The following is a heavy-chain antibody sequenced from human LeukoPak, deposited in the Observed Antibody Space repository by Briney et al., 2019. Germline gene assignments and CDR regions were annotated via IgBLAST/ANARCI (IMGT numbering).Heavy chain of an antibody. Sequence: GGSLRLSCAASGFTFSNYWMSWVRQAPGKGLEWMANIKQDGSEKYYVDSVKGRFTISRDNAKNSLYLQMNSLGAEDTATYYCARSYYYDSSGYYTPPDYWGQGTLVTVSS. CDR3: ARSYYYDSSGYYTPPDY. V-gene: IGHV3-7*01. J-gene: IGHJ4*02. CDR1: GFTFSNYW. D-gene: IGHD3-22*01. CDR2: IKQDGSEK.